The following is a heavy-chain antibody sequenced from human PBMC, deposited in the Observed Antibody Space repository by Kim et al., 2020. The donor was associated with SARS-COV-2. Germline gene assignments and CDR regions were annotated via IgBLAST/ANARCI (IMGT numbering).Heavy chain of an antibody. Sequence: GGSLRLSCAASGFTFSSYAMHWVRQAPGKGLEWVAVISYDGSNKYYADSVKGRFTISRDNSKNTLYLQMNSLRAEDTAVYYCARDFLPGYCSSTSCYTGVDYWGQGTLVTVSS. V-gene: IGHV3-30-3*01. CDR1: GFTFSSYA. CDR3: ARDFLPGYCSSTSCYTGVDY. CDR2: ISYDGSNK. D-gene: IGHD2-2*02. J-gene: IGHJ4*02.